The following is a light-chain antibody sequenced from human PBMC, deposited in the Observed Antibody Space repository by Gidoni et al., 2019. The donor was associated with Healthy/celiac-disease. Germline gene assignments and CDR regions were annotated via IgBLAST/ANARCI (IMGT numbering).Light chain of an antibody. CDR3: AAWDDSLNGPYVV. CDR1: SSNIGSNT. V-gene: IGLV1-44*01. Sequence: QSVLTKPHSASGTPGQRVTISCSGSSSNIGSNTVNWYQQLPGTAPKLIIYSNNQRPSGVPDRFSGSKSGTSASLAISGLQSEDEADYYCAAWDDSLNGPYVVFGGGTKLTVL. J-gene: IGLJ2*01. CDR2: SNN.